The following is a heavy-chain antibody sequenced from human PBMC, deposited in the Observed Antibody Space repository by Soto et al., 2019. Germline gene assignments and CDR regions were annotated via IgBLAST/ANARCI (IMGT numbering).Heavy chain of an antibody. Sequence: KQSQTLSLTCAISGDSVSSNSAAWNWIRQSPSRGLEWLGRTYYRSKWYNDYAVSVKSRITINPDTSKNQFSLQLNSVTPEDTAVYYCARGVYSSSSGGENAFDIWGQGTMVTVSS. CDR2: TYYRSKWYN. CDR1: GDSVSSNSAA. V-gene: IGHV6-1*01. D-gene: IGHD6-6*01. CDR3: ARGVYSSSSGGENAFDI. J-gene: IGHJ3*02.